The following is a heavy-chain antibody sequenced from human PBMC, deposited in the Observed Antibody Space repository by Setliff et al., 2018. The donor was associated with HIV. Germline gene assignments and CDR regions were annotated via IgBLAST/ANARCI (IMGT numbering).Heavy chain of an antibody. D-gene: IGHD1-20*01. Sequence: SETLSLTCAVYSGSFSGYRWTWIRQPPGKGLEWIGSIYYSGSTYYNPSLKSRVTISIDTSKNQFSLTLNSVTAADTAAYYCARSGITGRTYYFDLWGRGTLVTV. J-gene: IGHJ4*01. V-gene: IGHV4-34*01. CDR2: IYYSGST. CDR1: SGSFSGYR. CDR3: ARSGITGRTYYFDL.